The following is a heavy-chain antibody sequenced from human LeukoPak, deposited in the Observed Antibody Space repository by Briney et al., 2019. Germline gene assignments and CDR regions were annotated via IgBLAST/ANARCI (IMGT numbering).Heavy chain of an antibody. CDR3: ARVFVTMVRGVIINYFDY. CDR2: INPNSGGT. V-gene: IGHV1-2*02. CDR1: GYTFTGYY. D-gene: IGHD3-10*01. Sequence: ASVKVSCKASGYTFTGYYMHWVRQAPGQGLEWMGWINPNSGGTNYAQKFQGRVTMTRDTSISTAYMELSRLRSDDTAVYYCARVFVTMVRGVIINYFDYWGQGTLVTVSS. J-gene: IGHJ4*02.